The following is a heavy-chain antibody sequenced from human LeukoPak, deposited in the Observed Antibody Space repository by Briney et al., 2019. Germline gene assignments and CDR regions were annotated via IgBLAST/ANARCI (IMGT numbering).Heavy chain of an antibody. CDR2: INTNTGSP. CDR3: ARDFRVTIFGVVPAPSY. Sequence: ASVKVSCKASGYTFTSYAMNWVRQAPGQGLEWMGWINTNTGSPKYAQGFTGRFVFSLDTSVSTAYLQISSLKAEDTAVYYCARDFRVTIFGVVPAPSYWGQGTLVTVSS. V-gene: IGHV7-4-1*02. D-gene: IGHD3-3*01. J-gene: IGHJ4*02. CDR1: GYTFTSYA.